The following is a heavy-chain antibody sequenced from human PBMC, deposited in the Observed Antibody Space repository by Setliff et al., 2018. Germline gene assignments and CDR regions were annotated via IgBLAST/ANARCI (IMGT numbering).Heavy chain of an antibody. Sequence: GGSLRLSCAASGFTFSNSDMSWVRQAPGKGLEWVGFIRSKAYGGTTEYAASVKGRFTISRDDSKSIAYLQMNSLKTEDTAVYYCTRASAGHYYDSSGSHDGYWGQGTLVTVSS. D-gene: IGHD3-22*01. CDR2: IRSKAYGGTT. J-gene: IGHJ4*02. CDR3: TRASAGHYYDSSGSHDGY. V-gene: IGHV3-49*04. CDR1: GFTFSNSD.